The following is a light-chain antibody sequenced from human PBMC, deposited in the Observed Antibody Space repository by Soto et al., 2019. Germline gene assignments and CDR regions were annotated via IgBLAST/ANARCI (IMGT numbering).Light chain of an antibody. CDR2: EVT. Sequence: QSALTQPASVSGSLGQSITISCTGTSSDVGAYNYVSWYQQHPDKAPKLLIFEVTNRPSGVSGRFSGSKSGITASLSISGLQPEDEADYYCTSYSSSSPVLFGEGTKVTVL. V-gene: IGLV2-14*01. CDR1: SSDVGAYNY. J-gene: IGLJ2*01. CDR3: TSYSSSSPVL.